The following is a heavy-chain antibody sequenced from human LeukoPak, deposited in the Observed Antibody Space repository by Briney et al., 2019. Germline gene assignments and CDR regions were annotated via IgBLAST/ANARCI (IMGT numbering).Heavy chain of an antibody. CDR1: GFTFSSYT. D-gene: IGHD5-12*01. Sequence: GSLRLSCAASGFTFSSYTMNWVRQPPGKGLEWVSNIGTSSTTIYYADSVKGRFTITRDNAKNSLYLQMNSLRAEDTAVYYCARFGGYDWGGYWGQGTLVTVSS. CDR2: IGTSSTTI. CDR3: ARFGGYDWGGY. J-gene: IGHJ4*02. V-gene: IGHV3-48*04.